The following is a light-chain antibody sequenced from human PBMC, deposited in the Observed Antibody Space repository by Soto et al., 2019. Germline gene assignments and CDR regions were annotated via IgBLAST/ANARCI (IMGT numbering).Light chain of an antibody. CDR1: QSVTSY. CDR2: YAS. V-gene: IGKV3-11*01. CDR3: QQRSIWPGT. Sequence: EIVLTQSPATLSLSPGERAPFSSRARQSVTSYLAWYQQKPGQAPRLIIYYASNRATGIPARFIGSGSGTDFTLTISSLAPEDFAIYYCQQRSIWPGTFGPGTKVDIK. J-gene: IGKJ3*01.